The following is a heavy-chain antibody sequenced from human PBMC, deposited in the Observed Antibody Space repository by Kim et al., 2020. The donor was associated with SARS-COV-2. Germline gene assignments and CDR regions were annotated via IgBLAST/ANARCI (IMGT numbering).Heavy chain of an antibody. J-gene: IGHJ5*02. V-gene: IGHV1-2*02. Sequence: NYSQKVQGRVTMTRDASISTAYMELSRLRSDDTAVYYCARDSPLERWFDPWGQGTLVTVSS. CDR3: ARDSPLERWFDP.